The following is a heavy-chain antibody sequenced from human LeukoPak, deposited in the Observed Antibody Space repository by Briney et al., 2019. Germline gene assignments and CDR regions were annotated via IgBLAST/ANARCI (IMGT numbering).Heavy chain of an antibody. CDR3: ATEPTGRHYDY. D-gene: IGHD1-1*01. V-gene: IGHV3-21*01. CDR1: GLTFSTSG. CDR2: IGPTGFDR. Sequence: MPGGSLRLSCTTSGLTFSTSGFNWVRQAPGKGLEWVASIGPTGFDRDHADSIKGRFTISQDHANHFLYMQMDSLRAQDTAVYYCATEPTGRHYDYWGQGTLLTVSS. J-gene: IGHJ4*02.